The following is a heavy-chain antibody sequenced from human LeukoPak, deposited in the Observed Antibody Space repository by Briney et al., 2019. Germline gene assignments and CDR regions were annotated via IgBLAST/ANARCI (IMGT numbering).Heavy chain of an antibody. CDR2: INSDGSST. CDR1: GFTFSSYW. V-gene: IGHV3-74*01. J-gene: IGHJ3*02. CDR3: ARHLYDYVWGSYRQEAFDI. D-gene: IGHD3-16*02. Sequence: PTGGSLRLSCAASGFTFSSYWMHWVRQAPGKGLVWVSRINSDGSSTSYADSVKGRFTISRDNAKNTLYLQMNSLRAEDTAVYYCARHLYDYVWGSYRQEAFDIWGQGTMVTVSS.